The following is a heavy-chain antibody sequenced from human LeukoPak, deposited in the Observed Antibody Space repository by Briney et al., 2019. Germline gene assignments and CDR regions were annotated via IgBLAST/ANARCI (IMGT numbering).Heavy chain of an antibody. CDR2: IYTGDSVT. Sequence: GESMKICCKGSGYSFTSYWNGWVRQMGGKGQELMGIIYTGDSVTRYSPSFQGQVTISADKSITTAYLQWSSLKASDTAMYYCARLLNYYDSSGYMAYWGQGTLVTVSS. D-gene: IGHD3-22*01. V-gene: IGHV5-51*01. J-gene: IGHJ4*02. CDR3: ARLLNYYDSSGYMAY. CDR1: GYSFTSYW.